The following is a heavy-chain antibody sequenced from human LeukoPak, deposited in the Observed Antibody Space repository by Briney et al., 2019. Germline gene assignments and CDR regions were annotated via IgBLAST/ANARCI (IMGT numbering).Heavy chain of an antibody. D-gene: IGHD4-17*01. CDR1: GGSISSYYW. Sequence: TLSLTCTVSGGSISSYYWSWIRQPPGKALEWLALIDWDDDKYYSTSLKTRLTISKDTSKNQVVLTMTNMDPVDTATYYCARTRGYGDYDTNWFDPWGQGTLVTVSS. CDR3: ARTRGYGDYDTNWFDP. CDR2: IDWDDDK. J-gene: IGHJ5*02. V-gene: IGHV2-70*18.